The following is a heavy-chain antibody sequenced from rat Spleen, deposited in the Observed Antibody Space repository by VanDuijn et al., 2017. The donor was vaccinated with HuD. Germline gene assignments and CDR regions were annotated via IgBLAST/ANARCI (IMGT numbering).Heavy chain of an antibody. J-gene: IGHJ2*01. D-gene: IGHD1-11*01. CDR1: GFSLTSYN. V-gene: IGHV2-45*01. CDR2: MWSGGST. CDR3: ARGGRTEGPGFFDY. Sequence: VQLKESGPGLVQPSQTLSLTCIVSGFSLTSYNVHWVRQPPGKGLEWMGAMWSGGSTDYNSALKSRLSISRDTSKNQVFLKMNSLQSEDTTTYYCARGGRTEGPGFFDYWGQGVMVTVSS.